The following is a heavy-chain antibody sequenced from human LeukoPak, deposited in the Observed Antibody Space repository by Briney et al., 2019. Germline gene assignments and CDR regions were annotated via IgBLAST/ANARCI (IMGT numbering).Heavy chain of an antibody. CDR1: GFTFSNYS. V-gene: IGHV3-21*01. J-gene: IGHJ4*02. CDR2: ISSSSSYI. Sequence: PGGSLRLSCAASGFTFSNYSMNWVRQAPGKGLEWVSSISSSSSYIYYADSVKGRFTISRDNAKNSLYLQMNSLRAEDTAVYYCARDKDSSVYFDYWGQGTLVTVSS. D-gene: IGHD3-22*01. CDR3: ARDKDSSVYFDY.